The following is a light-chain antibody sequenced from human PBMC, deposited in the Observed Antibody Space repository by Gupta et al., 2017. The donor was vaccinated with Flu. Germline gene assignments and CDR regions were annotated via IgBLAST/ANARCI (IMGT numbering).Light chain of an antibody. Sequence: PSSLSASEGDRVTITCRASQQISDYVNWYQQKEDKAPRLLIYAASRVQTGVPSRFSGSGTGTDFTLTIDRRQPEDFATYYCQQTDSTFITFGQGTQLDIK. CDR2: AAS. V-gene: IGKV1-39*01. CDR1: QQISDY. J-gene: IGKJ5*01. CDR3: QQTDSTFIT.